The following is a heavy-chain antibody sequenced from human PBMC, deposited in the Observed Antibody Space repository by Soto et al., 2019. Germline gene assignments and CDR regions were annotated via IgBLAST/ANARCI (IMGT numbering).Heavy chain of an antibody. CDR2: IYYSGST. CDR1: GGSISSYY. D-gene: IGHD3-22*01. J-gene: IGHJ5*02. Sequence: SETLSLTCTVSGGSISSYYWSWIRQPPGKGLEWIGYIYYSGSTNYNPSLKSRVTISVDTSKNQFSLKLSSVTAADTAVYYCARVNFDSSGYYNNWFDPWGQGTLVTVS. CDR3: ARVNFDSSGYYNNWFDP. V-gene: IGHV4-59*01.